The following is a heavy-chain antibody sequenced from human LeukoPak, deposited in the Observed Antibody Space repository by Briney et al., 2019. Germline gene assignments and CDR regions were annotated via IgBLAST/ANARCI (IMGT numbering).Heavy chain of an antibody. CDR3: ARDFGY. Sequence: GGSLRLSCAASGFTFSSYGMNWVRQAPGKGLEWVSYISSTSRIIYYADSVKGRFTISRDNAKNSLSLQMNSLRVEDTAVYYCARDFGYWGQGSLVTVSS. V-gene: IGHV3-48*01. D-gene: IGHD3-10*01. CDR2: ISSTSRII. J-gene: IGHJ4*02. CDR1: GFTFSSYG.